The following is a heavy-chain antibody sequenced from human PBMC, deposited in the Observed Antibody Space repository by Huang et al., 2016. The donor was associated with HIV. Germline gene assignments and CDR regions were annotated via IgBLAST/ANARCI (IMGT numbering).Heavy chain of an antibody. CDR2: SYPGDSDT. J-gene: IGHJ4*02. V-gene: IGHV5-51*01. CDR3: ARQGLWLPPTDPFDY. Sequence: EVHLVQSGAEVKEPGESLKISCQASGYNFDSYWIGWVRQMPGKGLEWMGVSYPGDSDTRYDPSCQGQVTIAADQSINTAYLQGSSLKASDTAIYFCARQGLWLPPTDPFDYWGQGTPVTVSA. D-gene: IGHD3-10*01. CDR1: GYNFDSYW.